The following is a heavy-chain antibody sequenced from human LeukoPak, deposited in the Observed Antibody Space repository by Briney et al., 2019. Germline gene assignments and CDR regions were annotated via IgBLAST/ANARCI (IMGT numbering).Heavy chain of an antibody. D-gene: IGHD3-22*01. CDR3: ARDEDGYYYFDY. V-gene: IGHV3-33*01. Sequence: GGSLRLSCAASGFTFRGYGMHWVRQAPGKGLEWVAVIWYDGSNKYYADSVKGRFTISRDNSKNTLYLQMNSLRAEDTAVYYCARDEDGYYYFDYWGQGTLVTVSS. J-gene: IGHJ4*02. CDR1: GFTFRGYG. CDR2: IWYDGSNK.